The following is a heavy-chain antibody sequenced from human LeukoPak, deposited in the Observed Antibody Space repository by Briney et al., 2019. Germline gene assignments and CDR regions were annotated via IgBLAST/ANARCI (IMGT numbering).Heavy chain of an antibody. V-gene: IGHV4-34*01. J-gene: IGHJ6*02. D-gene: IGHD4-11*01. Sequence: SETLSLTCAVYGGSFSGYYWSWIRQPPGKGLEWIGEINHSGSTNYNPSLKSRVTISVDTSKNQFSLELSSVTAADTAVYYCARANDYSDYLYYYYYYGMDVWGQGTTVTVSS. CDR1: GGSFSGYY. CDR2: INHSGST. CDR3: ARANDYSDYLYYYYYYGMDV.